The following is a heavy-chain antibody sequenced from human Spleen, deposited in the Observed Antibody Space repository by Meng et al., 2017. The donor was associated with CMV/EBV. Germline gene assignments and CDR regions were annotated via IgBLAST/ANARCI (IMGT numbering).Heavy chain of an antibody. D-gene: IGHD3-16*02. Sequence: GGSLRLSCAASGFTFSDYSMIWIRQAPGKGLEWVSSISSSSSYIYYADSVKGRFTISKDNGKNSLYLQMNSLRAEDTAVYYCARDTLVLRLGELSYGFWGQGTVVTVSS. CDR3: ARDTLVLRLGELSYGF. CDR1: GFTFSDYS. V-gene: IGHV3-21*01. CDR2: ISSSSSYI. J-gene: IGHJ4*02.